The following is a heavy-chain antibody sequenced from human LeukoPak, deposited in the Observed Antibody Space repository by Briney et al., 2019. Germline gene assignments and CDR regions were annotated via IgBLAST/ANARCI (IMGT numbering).Heavy chain of an antibody. CDR1: GYTFTSYG. D-gene: IGHD4-11*01. J-gene: IGHJ6*03. CDR2: ISGINGNT. CDR3: ARGTVGGKDYFYMDV. Sequence: ASVKLSCKTSGYTFTSYGMNWVRQAPGQGLEWMGWISGINGNTNLAQKMKGRVTLTTDSSTRTGYMELRSLRSDDTAVYYCARGTVGGKDYFYMDVWGKGTTVTVSS. V-gene: IGHV1-18*01.